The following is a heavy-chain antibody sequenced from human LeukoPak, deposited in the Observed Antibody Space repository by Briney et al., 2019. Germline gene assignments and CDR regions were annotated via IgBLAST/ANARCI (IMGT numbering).Heavy chain of an antibody. D-gene: IGHD5-18*01. CDR1: GGTFSSYA. J-gene: IGHJ4*02. Sequence: WASVKVFCKASGGTFSSYAISWVRQAPGQGLEWMGGIIPIFGTANYAQKFQGRVTITADESTSTAYMELSSLRSEDTAVYYCARVGYSYGFDYWGQGTLVTVSS. CDR2: IIPIFGTA. V-gene: IGHV1-69*13. CDR3: ARVGYSYGFDY.